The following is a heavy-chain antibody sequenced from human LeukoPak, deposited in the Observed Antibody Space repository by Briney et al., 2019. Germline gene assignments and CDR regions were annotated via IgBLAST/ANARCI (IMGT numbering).Heavy chain of an antibody. V-gene: IGHV1-2*02. J-gene: IGHJ4*02. CDR1: GYTFTDYY. Sequence: ASVTVSCTASGYTFTDYYMHWVRQAPGQGLEWMVWINTDSGGTNYAQKFQGRVTMTIDTSISTAYLELTRLTSDDTAVYYCARGESSSIDYWGQGTLVTVSS. CDR3: ARGESSSIDY. CDR2: INTDSGGT. D-gene: IGHD6-13*01.